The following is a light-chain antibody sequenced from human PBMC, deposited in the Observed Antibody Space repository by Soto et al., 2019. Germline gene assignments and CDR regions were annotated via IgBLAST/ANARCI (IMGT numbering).Light chain of an antibody. V-gene: IGKV3-15*01. Sequence: VLTQSPGTLSLSPGERATLSCRASQSLSSGYLAWYQQKHGQAPSLLILGASTRATGVPARFSGSGSGTEFTLSISSLQSEDFAVYYCKQYKEWSPFTFGQGTLLEIK. CDR3: KQYKEWSPFT. CDR2: GAS. J-gene: IGKJ5*01. CDR1: QSLSSGY.